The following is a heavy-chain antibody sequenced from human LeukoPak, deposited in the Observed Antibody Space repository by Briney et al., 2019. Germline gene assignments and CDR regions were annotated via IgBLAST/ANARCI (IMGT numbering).Heavy chain of an antibody. CDR1: GYTFTAYY. CDR3: ARWSSSWENFDY. Sequence: ASVKVSCKTSGYTFTAYYIHWMRQAPGQGLEWMGWINPNNGGTSCAQKFQGRVTMTRDTSITIDYMELSSLRSDDTAVYYCARWSSSWENFDYWGQGTLVTVSS. V-gene: IGHV1-2*02. D-gene: IGHD6-13*01. CDR2: INPNNGGT. J-gene: IGHJ4*02.